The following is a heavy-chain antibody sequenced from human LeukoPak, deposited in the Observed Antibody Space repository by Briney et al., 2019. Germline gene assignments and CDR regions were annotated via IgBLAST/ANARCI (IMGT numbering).Heavy chain of an antibody. J-gene: IGHJ4*02. D-gene: IGHD6-19*01. CDR2: INAGTGET. Sequence: ASVKVSCKASGYIFTDYALHWVRQAPGQRLEWLGWINAGTGETIYLQKLQGRVTITRDTSANAVYFELDSLRSEDTGVYYCARDGVVADRSGWYDYWGQGSLVTVSS. CDR1: GYIFTDYA. V-gene: IGHV1-3*01. CDR3: ARDGVVADRSGWYDY.